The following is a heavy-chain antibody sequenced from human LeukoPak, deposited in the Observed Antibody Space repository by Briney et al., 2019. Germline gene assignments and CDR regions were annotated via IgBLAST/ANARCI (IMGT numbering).Heavy chain of an antibody. J-gene: IGHJ5*02. D-gene: IGHD6-19*01. CDR1: GFTFSSYN. V-gene: IGHV3-21*01. CDR2: ITSSSSYV. CDR3: ARDRYASGWYWHWSDP. Sequence: GGSLRLSCEASGFTFSSYNMNWVRQAPGKRLEWVSSITSSSSYVFYADSVKGRFTISRDNAKNSLYLQMNSLRAEDTAVYYCARDRYASGWYWHWSDPWGQGSLVTVSS.